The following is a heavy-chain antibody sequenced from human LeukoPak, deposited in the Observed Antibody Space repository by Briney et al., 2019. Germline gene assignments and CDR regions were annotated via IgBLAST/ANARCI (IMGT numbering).Heavy chain of an antibody. CDR1: GYTSTGYY. Sequence: GASVKVSCKASGYTSTGYYMHWVRQAPGQGLEWMGWINPNSGGTNYAQKFQGRVTMTRDTSISTAYMELSRLRSDDTAVYYCARASKTHSSGYYYLHYWGQGTLVTVSS. V-gene: IGHV1-2*02. J-gene: IGHJ4*02. CDR3: ARASKTHSSGYYYLHY. D-gene: IGHD3-22*01. CDR2: INPNSGGT.